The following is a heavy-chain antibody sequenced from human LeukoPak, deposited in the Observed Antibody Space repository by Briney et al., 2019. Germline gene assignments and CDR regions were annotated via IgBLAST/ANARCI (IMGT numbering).Heavy chain of an antibody. CDR3: ARPRHGNSYGYRYFDS. Sequence: SETLSLTCTVSGYSISSGYYWGWIRQPPGKGLEWIGSIYHSGSTYYNPPLKSRVTLSVDPSKNQFSLKMTSLTAADTAVYFCARPRHGNSYGYRYFDSWGQGILVTVS. J-gene: IGHJ4*02. V-gene: IGHV4-38-2*02. D-gene: IGHD5-18*01. CDR2: IYHSGST. CDR1: GYSISSGYY.